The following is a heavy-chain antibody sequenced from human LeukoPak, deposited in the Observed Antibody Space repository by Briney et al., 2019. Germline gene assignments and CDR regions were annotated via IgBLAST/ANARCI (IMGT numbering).Heavy chain of an antibody. J-gene: IGHJ6*03. V-gene: IGHV1-69*05. CDR2: IIPIFGTA. CDR3: ARGYIAVAGIRDDYYMDV. D-gene: IGHD6-19*01. Sequence: SVKVSCKASGGTFISYAISWVRQAPGQGLEWMGGIIPIFGTANYAQKFQGRVTITTDESTSTAYMELSSLRSEDTAVYYCARGYIAVAGIRDDYYMDVWGKGTTVTVSS. CDR1: GGTFISYA.